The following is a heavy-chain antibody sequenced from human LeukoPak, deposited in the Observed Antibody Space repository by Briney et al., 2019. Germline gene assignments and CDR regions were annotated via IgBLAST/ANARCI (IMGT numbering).Heavy chain of an antibody. V-gene: IGHV3-30*04. CDR2: ISYDGSNK. CDR3: AREDILTLGIDY. CDR1: AFTFSSYA. Sequence: GRSLRLSCAASAFTFSSYAMHWVRQAPGKGLEWVAVISYDGSNKYYADSVKGRFTISRDNSKNTLYLQMNSLRAEDTAVYYCAREDILTLGIDYWGQGTLVTVSS. J-gene: IGHJ4*02. D-gene: IGHD3-9*01.